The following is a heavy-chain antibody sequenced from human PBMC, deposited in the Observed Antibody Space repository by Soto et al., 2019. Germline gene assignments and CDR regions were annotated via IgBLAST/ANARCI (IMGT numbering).Heavy chain of an antibody. Sequence: EVQLVESGGGLVKPGGSLRLSCAASGFNFNTYTMNWVGQAPGKGLEWVSSISSGSSYIYNAASVKGRFTISRDNAQNSLYLQLNSLKAEDTAVYYCAKDPFGSERMDVWGHGTTVNVSS. CDR2: ISSGSSYI. CDR1: GFNFNTYT. CDR3: AKDPFGSERMDV. J-gene: IGHJ6*02. V-gene: IGHV3-21*01. D-gene: IGHD3-10*01.